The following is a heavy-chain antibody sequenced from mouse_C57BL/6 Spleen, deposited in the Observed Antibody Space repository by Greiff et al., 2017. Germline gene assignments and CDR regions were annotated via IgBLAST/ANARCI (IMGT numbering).Heavy chain of an antibody. D-gene: IGHD3-2*02. CDR3: ATQTAQAGFDY. CDR1: GYTFTDYY. V-gene: IGHV1-26*01. CDR2: INPNNGGT. J-gene: IGHJ2*01. Sequence: EVQLQQSGPELVKPGASVKISCKASGYTFTDYYMNWVKQSHGKSLEWIGDINPNNGGTSYNQKFKGKATLTVDKSSSTAYMELRSLTSEDSAVYYCATQTAQAGFDYWGQGTTHTVSS.